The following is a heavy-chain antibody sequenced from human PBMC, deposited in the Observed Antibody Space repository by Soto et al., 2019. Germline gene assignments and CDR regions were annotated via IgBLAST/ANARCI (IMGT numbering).Heavy chain of an antibody. J-gene: IGHJ5*02. Sequence: GESLKISCKGSGYSFTSYWIGWVRQMPGKGLEWMGIIYPGDSDTRYSPSFQGQVTISAAKSISTAYLQWSSLKASDTAMYYCARPIHCTNGVCYGFDPWGQGTLVTVSS. V-gene: IGHV5-51*01. CDR1: GYSFTSYW. CDR3: ARPIHCTNGVCYGFDP. D-gene: IGHD2-8*01. CDR2: IYPGDSDT.